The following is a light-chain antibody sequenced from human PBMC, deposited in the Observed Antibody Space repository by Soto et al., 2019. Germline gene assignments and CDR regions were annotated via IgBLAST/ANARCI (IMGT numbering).Light chain of an antibody. J-gene: IGLJ3*02. CDR1: SSDVGTYNL. Sequence: QSALTQPPSVSGSPGQSITISCTGTSSDVGTYNLVSWYRQHPGKAPKLMIYEANKRPSGVSDRFSGSKSGNTASLTISGLQAEDEASYYCCSFTSSTTLMFGGGTKVTVL. CDR2: EAN. CDR3: CSFTSSTTLM. V-gene: IGLV2-23*01.